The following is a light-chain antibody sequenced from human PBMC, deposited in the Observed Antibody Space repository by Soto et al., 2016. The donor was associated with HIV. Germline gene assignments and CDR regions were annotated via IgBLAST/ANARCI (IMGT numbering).Light chain of an antibody. Sequence: SYELTQPPSVSVSPGQTARITCSGDALAKKYAYWYQQKSGQAPVLVIYEDSKRPSGIPERFSGSSSGTMATLSISGAQVEDEADYYCYSIDSSGHLWVFGGGTKLTAL. CDR2: EDS. CDR1: ALAKKY. V-gene: IGLV3-10*01. J-gene: IGLJ3*02. CDR3: YSIDSSGHLWV.